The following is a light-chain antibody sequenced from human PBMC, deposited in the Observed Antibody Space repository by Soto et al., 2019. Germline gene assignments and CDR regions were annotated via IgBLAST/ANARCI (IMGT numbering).Light chain of an antibody. Sequence: DIQMTQSPSTLSASVGDRVTITCRASQSISSWLAWYQQKPGKVPKFLIYDASSLESGVPSRFSGSGSGTEFTLTISSLQPDDFATYYCQQYNSYPWPFGQGTNVEIK. J-gene: IGKJ1*01. V-gene: IGKV1-5*01. CDR1: QSISSW. CDR2: DAS. CDR3: QQYNSYPWP.